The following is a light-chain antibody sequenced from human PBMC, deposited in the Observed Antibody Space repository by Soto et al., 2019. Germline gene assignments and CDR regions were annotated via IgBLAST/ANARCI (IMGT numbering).Light chain of an antibody. J-gene: IGKJ4*01. Sequence: EIVLTQSPGTLSLSPGERATLSCRASQSVSSSYLAWYQQKPGQAPRLLIYGASSRATGIPDRFSGSGSGRVFTLTISRLEPEDFAVYYCQQYGSSALTFGGGTKVEIK. V-gene: IGKV3-20*01. CDR1: QSVSSSY. CDR3: QQYGSSALT. CDR2: GAS.